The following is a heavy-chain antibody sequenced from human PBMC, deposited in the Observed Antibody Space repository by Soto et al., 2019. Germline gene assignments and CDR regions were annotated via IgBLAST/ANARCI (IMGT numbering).Heavy chain of an antibody. V-gene: IGHV4-59*01. J-gene: IGHJ5*02. CDR1: GDSISRYY. CDR3: ARVRPYYDILTGYFPGWFDP. D-gene: IGHD3-9*01. Sequence: SETLSLTCTVSGDSISRYYSSWIRQPPGKGLEWIGYIYYSGSTNYNPSLKSRVTISVDTSKNQFSLKLSTVTAADTAVYYCARVRPYYDILTGYFPGWFDPRGQGTLVTVSS. CDR2: IYYSGST.